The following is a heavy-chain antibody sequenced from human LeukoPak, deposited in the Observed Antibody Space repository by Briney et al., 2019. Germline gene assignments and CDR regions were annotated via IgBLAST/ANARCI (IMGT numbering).Heavy chain of an antibody. CDR1: GGSISSTNW. CDR3: ARHDSTGYYH. J-gene: IGHJ5*02. D-gene: IGHD3-22*01. Sequence: SETLSLTCGVSGGSISSTNWWTWVRQPPGEGLEWIGEVHLSGRTNYNPSLESRVTMSVDMSENHISLKLTSVTAADTAVYYCARHDSTGYYHWGQGTLVTVSS. V-gene: IGHV4-4*02. CDR2: VHLSGRT.